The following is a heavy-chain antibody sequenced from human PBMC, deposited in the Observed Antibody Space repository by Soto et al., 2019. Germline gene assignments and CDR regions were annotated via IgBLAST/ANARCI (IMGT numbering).Heavy chain of an antibody. Sequence: GGSLRLSCAASGFTFSSYAMSRVRQAPGKGLEWVSAISGSGGSTYYADSVKGRFTISRDNSKNTLYLQMNSLRAEDTAVYYCAKGGDGSGSYYNVGAKYYYYYMDVWGKGTTVTVSS. V-gene: IGHV3-23*01. CDR3: AKGGDGSGSYYNVGAKYYYYYMDV. CDR2: ISGSGGST. CDR1: GFTFSSYA. J-gene: IGHJ6*03. D-gene: IGHD3-10*01.